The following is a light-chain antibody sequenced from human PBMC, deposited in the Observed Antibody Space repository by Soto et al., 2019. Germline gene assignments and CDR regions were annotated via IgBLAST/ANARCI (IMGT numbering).Light chain of an antibody. Sequence: DIQLTQFPSTLSASTGDRVTITCRATQTIGSWLAWYQQKPGKAPKLLIYRASSLETGVPSRFSGSGSGTEFPLTISSLQPDDFASYYCQEYKSYSPYTFGQGTRLEIK. CDR3: QEYKSYSPYT. CDR2: RAS. J-gene: IGKJ2*01. V-gene: IGKV1-5*03. CDR1: QTIGSW.